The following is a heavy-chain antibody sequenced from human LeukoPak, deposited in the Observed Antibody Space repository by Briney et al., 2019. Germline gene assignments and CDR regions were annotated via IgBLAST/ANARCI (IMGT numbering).Heavy chain of an antibody. CDR2: IYYTGST. D-gene: IGHD3-22*01. CDR3: ARGLDDSSGYDAFDI. Sequence: PSETLSLTCTVSGDSISSSSYYWGWIRQPPGKGLEWIGSIYYTGSTNYNPSLKSRVTISVDTSKNQFSLKLSSVTAADTAVYYCARGLDDSSGYDAFDIWGQGTMVTVSS. CDR1: GDSISSSSYY. V-gene: IGHV4-39*07. J-gene: IGHJ3*02.